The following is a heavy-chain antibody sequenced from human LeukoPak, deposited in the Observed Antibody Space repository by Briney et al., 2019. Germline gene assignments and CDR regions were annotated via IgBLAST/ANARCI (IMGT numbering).Heavy chain of an antibody. D-gene: IGHD2-2*01. J-gene: IGHJ3*02. CDR3: ARGYQPGRIAFDI. V-gene: IGHV3-64*01. Sequence: GGSLRLSCAASGFTFSSYAMHWVRQAPGKGLEYVSAISSNGGSTYYANSVKGRFTISRDNSKNTLYLQMGSLRAEDMAVYYCARGYQPGRIAFDIWGQGTTVTVSS. CDR2: ISSNGGST. CDR1: GFTFSSYA.